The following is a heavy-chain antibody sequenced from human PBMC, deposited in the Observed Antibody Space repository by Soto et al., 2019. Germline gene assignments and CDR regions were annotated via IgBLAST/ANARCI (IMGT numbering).Heavy chain of an antibody. V-gene: IGHV3-21*01. CDR2: ISSSSSYI. Sequence: PGGSLRLSCAASGFTFSRYRMNWVRQAPGKGLEWVSSISSSSSYIYYADSVKGRFTISRDNAKNSLYLQMNSLRAEDTAVYYCARDGLRFRAFDYWGQGTLVTVSS. CDR1: GFTFSRYR. D-gene: IGHD5-12*01. CDR3: ARDGLRFRAFDY. J-gene: IGHJ4*02.